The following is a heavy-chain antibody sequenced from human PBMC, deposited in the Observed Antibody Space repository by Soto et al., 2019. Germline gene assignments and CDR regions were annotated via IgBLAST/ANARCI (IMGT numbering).Heavy chain of an antibody. Sequence: QVQLQESGPGLVKASETLSLTCTVSSGSMSTYYWSWIRQPAGKGLEWIGRIYSSGSTLYNPSLKSRATMSVDKSKTQFPLKLSSVTAADPPVYYCGGGAAADYFDYWGQEPLVPVSS. CDR2: IYSSGST. J-gene: IGHJ4*02. CDR1: SGSMSTYY. CDR3: GGGAAADYFDY. V-gene: IGHV4-4*07. D-gene: IGHD6-13*01.